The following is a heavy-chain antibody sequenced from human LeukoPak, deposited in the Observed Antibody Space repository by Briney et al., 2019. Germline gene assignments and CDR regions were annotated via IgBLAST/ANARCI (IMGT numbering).Heavy chain of an antibody. Sequence: PGGSLRLSCAASGFTFSNYDMSWVRQAPGKGLEWVSAISGSGGSTYYADSVKGRFTISRDNSKNTLYLQMNSLRAEDTAVYYCAKHGGKTYFGYWGQGTLVTVSS. CDR1: GFTFSNYD. V-gene: IGHV3-23*01. CDR2: ISGSGGST. J-gene: IGHJ4*02. CDR3: AKHGGKTYFGY.